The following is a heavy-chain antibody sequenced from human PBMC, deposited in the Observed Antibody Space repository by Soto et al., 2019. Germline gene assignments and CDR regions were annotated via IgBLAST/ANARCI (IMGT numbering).Heavy chain of an antibody. CDR2: INPSGGST. V-gene: IGHV1-46*03. CDR1: GYTFTSYY. Sequence: QVQLVQSGAEVKKPGASVTVSCTASGYTFTSYYIHWVRQAPGQGLEWMGIINPSGGSTSYAQKFQGRVTMTRDTSTSTVYMEVSGLRSGDTAVYYCARDQEPSTLYYDYYYMDVWGKGTTVTVSS. CDR3: ARDQEPSTLYYDYYYMDV. J-gene: IGHJ6*03.